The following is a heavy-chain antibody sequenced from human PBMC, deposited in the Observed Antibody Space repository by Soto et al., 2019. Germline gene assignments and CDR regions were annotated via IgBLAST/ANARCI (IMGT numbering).Heavy chain of an antibody. CDR2: MTHNSGNT. Sequence: QVQLVQSGAEVKKPGASLKVSCKSSGYTFTSYDINWVRQATGQGPEWMGWMTHNSGNTGYTQKFQGRVTMTRNTSISTAYMELSSLRSEDTDVYYCARGDGSYWGQGTLVTVSS. J-gene: IGHJ4*02. CDR3: ARGDGSY. D-gene: IGHD1-26*01. V-gene: IGHV1-8*01. CDR1: GYTFTSYD.